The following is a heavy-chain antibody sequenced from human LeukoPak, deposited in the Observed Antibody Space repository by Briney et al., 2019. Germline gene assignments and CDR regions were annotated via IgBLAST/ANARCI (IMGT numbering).Heavy chain of an antibody. D-gene: IGHD5-18*01. V-gene: IGHV3-23*01. Sequence: GGSLRLSCAASGFTFSTYAMSWVRQAPGKGLEWVSAISGNGDSTYYADSVKGRFTISRDNSKNTPYLQMNSLRAEGTAAYYCAKDALIGRGYSYGYYDYWGQGTLVTVSS. CDR3: AKDALIGRGYSYGYYDY. CDR2: ISGNGDST. J-gene: IGHJ4*02. CDR1: GFTFSTYA.